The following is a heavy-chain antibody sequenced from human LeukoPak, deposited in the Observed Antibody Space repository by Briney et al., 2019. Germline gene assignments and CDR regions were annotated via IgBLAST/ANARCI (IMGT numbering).Heavy chain of an antibody. CDR3: ARDYSLITMIVESPDY. CDR2: IWYDGSNK. J-gene: IGHJ4*02. Sequence: PGESMTLSCVPPGSTFSSYGMHWGRPALVKGVEWAAVIWYDGSNKYYADSVKGRFTISRDNSKNTLYLQMNSLRAEDTAVYYCARDYSLITMIVESPDYWGQGTLVTVSS. V-gene: IGHV3-33*01. D-gene: IGHD3-22*01. CDR1: GSTFSSYG.